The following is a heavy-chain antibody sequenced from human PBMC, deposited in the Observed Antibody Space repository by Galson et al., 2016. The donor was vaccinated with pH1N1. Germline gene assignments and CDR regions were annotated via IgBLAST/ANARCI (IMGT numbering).Heavy chain of an antibody. CDR1: GGSFSSYA. CDR3: AAGEGAYCSSTSCPLDY. D-gene: IGHD2-2*01. CDR2: ITPMFGPA. Sequence: SVKVSCKASGGSFSSYALSWVRQAPGQGLEWMGKITPMFGPANYAQKFQGRVTITADKSTSTAYMELGSLRSEDTAVYYCAAGEGAYCSSTSCPLDYWGQGSLVTGSS. V-gene: IGHV1-69*06. J-gene: IGHJ4*02.